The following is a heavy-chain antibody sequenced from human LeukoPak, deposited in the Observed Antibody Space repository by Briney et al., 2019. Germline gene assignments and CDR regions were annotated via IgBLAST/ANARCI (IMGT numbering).Heavy chain of an antibody. Sequence: GSLRLSCAASGFTFSSYAMSWVRQASGKGLEWVSSIPRNGGSTYYADSVKGRFTISRDNAKNSLYLQMNSLRAEDTAVYYCARDLATVPFDYWGQGTLVTVSS. V-gene: IGHV3-23*01. J-gene: IGHJ4*02. D-gene: IGHD4-17*01. CDR1: GFTFSSYA. CDR2: IPRNGGST. CDR3: ARDLATVPFDY.